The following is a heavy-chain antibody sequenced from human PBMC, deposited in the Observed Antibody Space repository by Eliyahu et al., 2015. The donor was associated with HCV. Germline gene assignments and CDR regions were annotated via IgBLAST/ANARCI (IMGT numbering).Heavy chain of an antibody. CDR3: ARSGIAAAGDDAFDI. Sequence: QVQLVESGGGLVKPGGSLRLSCAASGFTXSDYYMSWIRQAPGKGLEWVSYISSSSSYTNYADSVKGRFTISRDNAKNSLYLQMNSLRAEDTAVYYCARSGIAAAGDDAFDIWGQGTMVTVSS. CDR1: GFTXSDYY. J-gene: IGHJ3*02. D-gene: IGHD6-13*01. CDR2: ISSSSSYT. V-gene: IGHV3-11*06.